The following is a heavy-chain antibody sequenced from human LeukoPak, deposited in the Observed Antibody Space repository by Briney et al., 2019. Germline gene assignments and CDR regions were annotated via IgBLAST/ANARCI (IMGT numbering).Heavy chain of an antibody. CDR3: ARVPDGGNYYGYFQH. CDR2: INPRDGST. V-gene: IGHV1-46*01. Sequence: ASVKVSCKASGYIFTSYYMHWVRQAPGQGLEWMGIINPRDGSTSYAQKFQGRITMTRDTSTNTVYMDLSSLRSEDTAVYYCARVPDGGNYYGYFQHWGQGTLVTVSS. CDR1: GYIFTSYY. J-gene: IGHJ1*01. D-gene: IGHD1-26*01.